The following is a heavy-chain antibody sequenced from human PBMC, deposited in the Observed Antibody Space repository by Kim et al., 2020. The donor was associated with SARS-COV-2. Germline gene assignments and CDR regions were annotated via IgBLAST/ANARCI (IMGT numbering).Heavy chain of an antibody. J-gene: IGHJ6*02. Sequence: GGSLRLSCAASGFAFSGSAIHWVRQASGKGLEWVGRVRSKANNYGTVYAASLKGKFTISRADSENTAYLQMSSLKTDDTAVYYCMQWLETYSMDVWGQGT. CDR2: VRSKANNYGT. CDR3: MQWLETYSMDV. D-gene: IGHD6-19*01. CDR1: GFAFSGSA. V-gene: IGHV3-73*01.